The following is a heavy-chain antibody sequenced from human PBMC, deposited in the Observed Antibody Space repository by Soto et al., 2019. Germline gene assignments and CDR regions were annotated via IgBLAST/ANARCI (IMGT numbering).Heavy chain of an antibody. J-gene: IGHJ4*02. CDR1: GFTFSSYG. D-gene: IGHD3-10*01. Sequence: GGSLRLSCAASGFTFSSYGMHWVRQAPGKGLEWVAVISYDGSNKYYADSVKGRFTISRDNSKNTLYLQMNSLRAEDTAVYYCAKDPRIASMVRGVNHFDYWGQGTLVTVSS. CDR3: AKDPRIASMVRGVNHFDY. V-gene: IGHV3-30*18. CDR2: ISYDGSNK.